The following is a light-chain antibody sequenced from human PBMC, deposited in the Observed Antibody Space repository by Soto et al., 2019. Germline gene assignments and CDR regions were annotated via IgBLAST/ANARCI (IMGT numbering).Light chain of an antibody. Sequence: QSVLTQPPSASGTPGQRVTISCSGSSSNVGVNFVYWHQQIPGTAPKLLIYRNNQRPSGVPDRFSGSKSGTSASLAISGLRTEDEADYHCVVRDDSLRGWVFGGGTKVTVL. J-gene: IGLJ3*02. V-gene: IGLV1-47*01. CDR2: RNN. CDR1: SSNVGVNF. CDR3: VVRDDSLRGWV.